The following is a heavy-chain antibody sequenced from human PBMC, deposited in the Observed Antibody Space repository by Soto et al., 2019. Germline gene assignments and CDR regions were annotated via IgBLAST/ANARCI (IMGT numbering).Heavy chain of an antibody. J-gene: IGHJ4*02. CDR3: ARGAVAGAPFDF. CDR2: IYYRGSP. Sequence: SETLSLTCVVSGDSIISNISYWGWIRQPPGKGLEWIGTIYYRGSPYYSPSLKSRVTISVDTSKNHLSLKMGSVTTADTALYYCARGAVAGAPFDFWGRGSLVTVSS. CDR1: GDSIISNISY. V-gene: IGHV4-39*02. D-gene: IGHD6-19*01.